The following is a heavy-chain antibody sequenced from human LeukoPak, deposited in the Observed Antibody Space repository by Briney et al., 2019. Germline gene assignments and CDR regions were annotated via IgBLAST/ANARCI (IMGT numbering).Heavy chain of an antibody. CDR1: GFTFSSYW. V-gene: IGHV3-7*01. D-gene: IGHD3-22*01. Sequence: GGSLRLSCAASGFTFSSYWMSWVRQAPGKGLEWVASIKQDAGTEYSVDSLKGRFTISRDNAYNSLYLQMNSLRAEDTAVYFCARGSRDSSGYRYYLNYWGQGTLVTVS. CDR3: ARGSRDSSGYRYYLNY. J-gene: IGHJ4*02. CDR2: IKQDAGTE.